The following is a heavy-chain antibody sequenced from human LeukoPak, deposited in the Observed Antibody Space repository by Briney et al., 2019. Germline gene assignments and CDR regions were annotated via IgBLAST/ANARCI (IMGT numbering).Heavy chain of an antibody. CDR1: GFTFSSYG. Sequence: GGSLRLSCAASGFTFSSYGMHWVRQAPGKGLEWVAVISYDGSNKYYADSVKGRFTISRDNSKNTLYLQMNSLRAEDTAVYYCVKDHIPIPYYDSSGYYPYFGYWGQGTLVTVSS. CDR2: ISYDGSNK. D-gene: IGHD3-22*01. J-gene: IGHJ4*02. CDR3: VKDHIPIPYYDSSGYYPYFGY. V-gene: IGHV3-30*18.